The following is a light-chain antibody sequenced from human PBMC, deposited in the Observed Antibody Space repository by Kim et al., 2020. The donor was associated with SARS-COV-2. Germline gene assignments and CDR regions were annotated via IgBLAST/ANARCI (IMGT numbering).Light chain of an antibody. CDR3: QKYDSAPWT. CDR2: AAS. Sequence: VGEGVTITCRASQDIANYLAWYQQKPGKVPKLLVYAASALKSGVPSRFSGRRSGTDFTLTISNLQPEDVATYYCQKYDSAPWTFGQGTKVEIK. V-gene: IGKV1-27*01. J-gene: IGKJ1*01. CDR1: QDIANY.